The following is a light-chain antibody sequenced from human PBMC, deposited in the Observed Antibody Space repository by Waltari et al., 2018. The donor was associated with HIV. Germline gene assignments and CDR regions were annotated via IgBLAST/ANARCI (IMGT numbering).Light chain of an antibody. CDR1: QSLLHTNGYNY. CDR2: RVS. Sequence: DIVMTQSPLSLPVTPGEPASISCRSSQSLLHTNGYNYLDWYLQKPGQSPQLLNYRVSNRASGVPDRFSGSGSGTDFTLKISRVEAEDVGLYYCMQGLQTLYTFGQGTKLEIK. V-gene: IGKV2-28*01. CDR3: MQGLQTLYT. J-gene: IGKJ2*01.